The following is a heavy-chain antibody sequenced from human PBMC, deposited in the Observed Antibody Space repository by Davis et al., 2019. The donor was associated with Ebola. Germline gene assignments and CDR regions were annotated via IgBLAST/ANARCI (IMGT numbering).Heavy chain of an antibody. V-gene: IGHV3-30-3*01. CDR2: ISYDGSNK. Sequence: GESLKISCAASGFTFSSYAMHWVRQAPGKGLEWVAVISYDGSNKYYADSVKGRFTISRDNSKNTLYLQMNSLRAEDTAVYYCARDARNVLRYFDWYPRFTWDYYGMDVWGQGTTVTVSS. J-gene: IGHJ6*02. CDR3: ARDARNVLRYFDWYPRFTWDYYGMDV. CDR1: GFTFSSYA. D-gene: IGHD3-9*01.